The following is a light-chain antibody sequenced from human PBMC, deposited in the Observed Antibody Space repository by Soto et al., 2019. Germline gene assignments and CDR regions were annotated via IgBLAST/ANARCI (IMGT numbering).Light chain of an antibody. J-gene: IGKJ4*01. Sequence: EIVLTQSPGTLSLSPGEGATLSCRASQSISSNNLDWYQQKPGQAPRVLIYGATVRAPAIPDRFSGSGSGTDFTLTISRLEPEDFAMYYCQQYGSSLPFGGGTKVEIK. CDR2: GAT. V-gene: IGKV3-20*01. CDR3: QQYGSSLP. CDR1: QSISSNN.